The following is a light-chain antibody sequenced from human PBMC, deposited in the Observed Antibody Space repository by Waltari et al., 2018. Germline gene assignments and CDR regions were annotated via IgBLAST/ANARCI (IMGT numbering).Light chain of an antibody. CDR3: QQYNSYSLWT. J-gene: IGKJ1*01. CDR2: KAY. V-gene: IGKV1-5*03. Sequence: DIQMTQSPSTLSASIGDRVTITCRASQSVNSWLAWYQPKPGKAPKRLIYKAYNLDSGVPSRCSGGGSGTEFTLTISSLQPDDFATYYCQQYNSYSLWTFGQGTKVEIK. CDR1: QSVNSW.